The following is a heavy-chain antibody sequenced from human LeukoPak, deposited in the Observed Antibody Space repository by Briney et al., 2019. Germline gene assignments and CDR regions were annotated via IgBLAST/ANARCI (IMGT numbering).Heavy chain of an antibody. CDR2: IYYSGST. CDR1: GGSISSYY. D-gene: IGHD5-24*01. CDR3: ARQRWLQFQYYFDY. V-gene: IGHV4-59*08. J-gene: IGHJ4*02. Sequence: YPSETLSLTCTVSGGSISSYYWSWIRQPPRKGLEWIGYIYYSGSTNYNPSLKSRVTISVDTSKNQFSLKLSSVTAADTAVYYCARQRWLQFQYYFDYWGQGTLVTVSS.